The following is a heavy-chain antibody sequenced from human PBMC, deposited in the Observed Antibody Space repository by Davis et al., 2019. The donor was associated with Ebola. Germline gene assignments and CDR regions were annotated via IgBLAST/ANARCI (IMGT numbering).Heavy chain of an antibody. J-gene: IGHJ4*02. CDR1: GFTFSSNW. Sequence: GESLKISCTASGFTFSSNWMHWVRQGPGKGLVWVSRINSDGHTTNYADSVNGRFTISRDNAKNTLYLQMNSLRAEDTAVYYCAKDRRHTAALDYWGQGTLVTVSS. CDR3: AKDRRHTAALDY. V-gene: IGHV3-74*01. CDR2: INSDGHTT. D-gene: IGHD5-18*01.